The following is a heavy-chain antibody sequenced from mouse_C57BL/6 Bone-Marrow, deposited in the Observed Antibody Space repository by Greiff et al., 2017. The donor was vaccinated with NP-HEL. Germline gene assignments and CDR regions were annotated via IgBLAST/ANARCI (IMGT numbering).Heavy chain of an antibody. D-gene: IGHD1-1*01. CDR3: AFTTVVEDYAMDY. CDR2: IYPRDGST. V-gene: IGHV1-78*01. CDR1: GYTFTDHT. J-gene: IGHJ4*01. Sequence: VKLQQSDAELVKPGASVKISCKVSGYTFTDHTIHWMKQRPEQGLEWIGYIYPRDGSTKYNEKFKGKATLTADKSSSTAYMQLNSLTSEDSAVYFCAFTTVVEDYAMDYWGQGTSVTVSS.